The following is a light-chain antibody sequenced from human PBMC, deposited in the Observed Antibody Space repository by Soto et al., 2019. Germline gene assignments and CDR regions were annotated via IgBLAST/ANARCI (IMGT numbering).Light chain of an antibody. CDR2: KAS. V-gene: IGKV1-5*03. CDR3: QHYNSYSVA. Sequence: DIQMTQSPSTLSGSVGDRVTITCRASQTISSWLAWYQQKPGKAPKLLIYKASTLKSGVPSRFTGSGSGTEFPLTICSLQPDDFATYYCQHYNSYSVAFGQGTKV. J-gene: IGKJ1*01. CDR1: QTISSW.